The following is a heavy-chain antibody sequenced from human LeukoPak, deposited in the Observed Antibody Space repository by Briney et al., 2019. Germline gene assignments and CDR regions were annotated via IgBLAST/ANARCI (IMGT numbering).Heavy chain of an antibody. CDR3: ARGRAVLQQLVPYFDY. D-gene: IGHD6-13*01. CDR1: GGTFSSYA. Sequence: ASVKVSCKASGGTFSSYAISWVRQAPGQGLEWMGGIIPIFGTANYAQKFQGRVTITADESTSTAYMELSSLRSEDTAVYYCARGRAVLQQLVPYFDYWGQGTLVTVSS. CDR2: IIPIFGTA. J-gene: IGHJ4*02. V-gene: IGHV1-69*13.